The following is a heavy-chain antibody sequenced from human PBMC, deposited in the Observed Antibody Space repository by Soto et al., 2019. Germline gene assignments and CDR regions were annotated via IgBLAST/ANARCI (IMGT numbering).Heavy chain of an antibody. CDR3: AKSTGGTANGMDV. Sequence: DVQLVESGGGLVQPGRSLRLSCTASGFTFNNYAMYWVRQVPGKGLEWVSGISWNGGSIGYADSVKGRFSISRDNAKNSLYLQMNSLRAEDTALYYCAKSTGGTANGMDVWGQGTTVTVSS. CDR2: ISWNGGSI. V-gene: IGHV3-9*01. J-gene: IGHJ6*02. CDR1: GFTFNNYA. D-gene: IGHD2-8*02.